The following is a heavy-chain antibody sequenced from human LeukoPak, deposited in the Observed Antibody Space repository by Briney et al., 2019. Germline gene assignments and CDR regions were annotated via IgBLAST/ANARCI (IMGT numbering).Heavy chain of an antibody. CDR3: AGVVVNWFDP. J-gene: IGHJ5*02. Sequence: SETLSLTCTVSGGSISSYYWSWIRQPPGKGLEWIGYIYYSGSANHNPSLKSRVTISVDTSKNQFSLKLSSVTAADTAVYYCAGVVVNWFDPWGQGTLVTVSS. D-gene: IGHD2-15*01. CDR1: GGSISSYY. CDR2: IYYSGSA. V-gene: IGHV4-59*08.